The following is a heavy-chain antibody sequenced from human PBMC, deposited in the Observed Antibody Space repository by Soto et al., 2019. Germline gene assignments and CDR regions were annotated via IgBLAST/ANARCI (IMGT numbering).Heavy chain of an antibody. CDR1: GFTFSSYS. CDR3: ARDYRWDTAMVKGNNWFDP. J-gene: IGHJ5*02. Sequence: GGSLRLSCAASGFTFSSYSMNWVRQAPGKGLEWVSSISSSSSYIYYADSVKGRFTISRDNAKNSLYLQMNSLRAEDTAVYYCARDYRWDTAMVKGNNWFDPWGQGTLVTVSS. D-gene: IGHD5-18*01. CDR2: ISSSSSYI. V-gene: IGHV3-21*01.